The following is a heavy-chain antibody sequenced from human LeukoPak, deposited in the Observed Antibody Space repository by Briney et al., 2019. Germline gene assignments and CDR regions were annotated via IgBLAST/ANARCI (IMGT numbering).Heavy chain of an antibody. J-gene: IGHJ4*02. CDR1: GLTFNNYA. Sequence: GGSLRLSCAASGLTFNNYALTWIRQAPGKGLEWVSSISGRGGNTYYADSVKGRFTISRDDSKNTLFLRMNSLRAEDTAVYYCARGGWYFDYWGQGTLVTVSS. CDR3: ARGGWYFDY. CDR2: ISGRGGNT. V-gene: IGHV3-23*01. D-gene: IGHD6-19*01.